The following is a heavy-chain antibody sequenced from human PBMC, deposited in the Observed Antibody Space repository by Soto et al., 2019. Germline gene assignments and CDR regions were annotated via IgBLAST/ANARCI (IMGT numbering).Heavy chain of an antibody. V-gene: IGHV1-46*01. D-gene: IGHD2-15*01. CDR3: ARDPQGYCSVGRCYHFDS. J-gene: IGHJ4*02. CDR2: INPSGDNI. Sequence: QVQLVQSGAEVKKPGASVRVSCKASGYTLTSYSMHWVRQAPGQGLEWMGIINPSGDNIRYAQNFQGRVTMTRDTSTSTVYLELSSLRSEDTAIYYCARDPQGYCSVGRCYHFDSWGQGTLVTVSS. CDR1: GYTLTSYS.